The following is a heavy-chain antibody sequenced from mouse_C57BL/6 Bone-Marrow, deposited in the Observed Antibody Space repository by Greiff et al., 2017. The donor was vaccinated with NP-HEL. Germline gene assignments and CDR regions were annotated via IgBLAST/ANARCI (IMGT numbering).Heavy chain of an antibody. D-gene: IGHD1-1*01. CDR3: AVIYYYGSRAFDY. J-gene: IGHJ2*01. CDR2: IYPRSGNT. V-gene: IGHV1-81*01. Sequence: LVESGAELARPGASVKLSCKASGYTFTSYGISWVKQRTGQGLEWIGEIYPRSGNTYYNEKFKGKATLTADKSSSTAYMELRSLTSEDSAVYFCAVIYYYGSRAFDYWGQGTTLTVSS. CDR1: GYTFTSYG.